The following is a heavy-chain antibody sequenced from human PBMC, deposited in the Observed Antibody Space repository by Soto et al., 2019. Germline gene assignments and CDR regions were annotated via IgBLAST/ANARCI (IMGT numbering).Heavy chain of an antibody. CDR3: ARGSGTGYYNTYFDY. CDR2: ISAYNGNT. Sequence: GASVKVSCKASGYTFTSYGISWVRQAPGQGLEWMGWISAYNGNTNYAQKLQGRVTMTTDISTSTAYMELRSLRSDDTAVYYCARGSGTGYYNTYFDYWGQGTLVTVSS. CDR1: GYTFTSYG. D-gene: IGHD3-9*01. J-gene: IGHJ4*02. V-gene: IGHV1-18*01.